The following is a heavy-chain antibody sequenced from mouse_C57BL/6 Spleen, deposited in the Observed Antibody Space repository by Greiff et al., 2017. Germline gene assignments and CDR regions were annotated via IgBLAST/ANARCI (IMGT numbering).Heavy chain of an antibody. D-gene: IGHD3-1*01. J-gene: IGHJ3*01. CDR2: IDPSDSST. Sequence: QVQLQQPGAELVMPGASVKLSCKASGYTFTSYWMHWVKQRPGQGLEWIGEIDPSDSSTNYNQKFKGKSTLTVDKSSSTAYMQLSSLTSEDSAVYYCARSPQLFAYWGQGTLVTVSA. V-gene: IGHV1-69*01. CDR3: ARSPQLFAY. CDR1: GYTFTSYW.